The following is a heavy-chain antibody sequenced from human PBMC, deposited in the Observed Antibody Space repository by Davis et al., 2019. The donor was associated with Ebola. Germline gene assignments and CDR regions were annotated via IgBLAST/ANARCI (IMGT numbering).Heavy chain of an antibody. CDR2: VSAYNGNT. D-gene: IGHD1-26*01. J-gene: IGHJ5*02. V-gene: IGHV1-18*04. CDR1: GYTFTSYG. Sequence: ASVKVSCKASGYTFTSYGISWVRQAPGQGLEWMGWVSAYNGNTNYAQKVQGRVTMTTDTSTSTAYMELRSLRSDDTAVYYCGRAGNYYELDPWGQGTLVSVSS. CDR3: GRAGNYYELDP.